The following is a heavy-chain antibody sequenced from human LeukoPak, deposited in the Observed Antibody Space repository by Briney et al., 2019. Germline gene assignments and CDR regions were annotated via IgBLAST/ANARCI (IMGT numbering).Heavy chain of an antibody. CDR2: ISSSSSYI. CDR3: ARDLEMATIFPIFDY. CDR1: GFTFSSYS. J-gene: IGHJ4*02. V-gene: IGHV3-21*04. D-gene: IGHD5-12*01. Sequence: PGGSLRLSCAASGFTFSSYSMNWVRQAPGKGLEWVSSISSSSSYIYYADSVKGRFTISRDNAKNSLYLQMNSLRAEDTAVYYCARDLEMATIFPIFDYWGQGTLVTVSS.